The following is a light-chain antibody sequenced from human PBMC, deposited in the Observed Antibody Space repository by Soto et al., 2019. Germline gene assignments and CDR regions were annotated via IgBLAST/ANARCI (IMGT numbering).Light chain of an antibody. CDR2: DVS. V-gene: IGLV2-14*01. J-gene: IGLJ2*01. CDR3: SSYTSSSTVV. CDR1: SSDVGGYNY. Sequence: QSALTQPASVSGSPGQSITISCTGTSSDVGGYNYVSWYQQHPGKAPKLMIYDVSNRPSGVSNRFSGSKSGNTASLNISGLQADDEADYYCSSYTSSSTVVFGGGTKLTVL.